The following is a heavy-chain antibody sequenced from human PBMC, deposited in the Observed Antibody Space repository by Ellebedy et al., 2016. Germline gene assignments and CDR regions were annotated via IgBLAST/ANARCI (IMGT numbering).Heavy chain of an antibody. CDR2: ISSSGRNI. CDR3: ARAPSWEFFDY. CDR1: DYY. Sequence: DYYMTWIRQAPGKVLEWVSYISSSGRNIYYADSVKGRFTISRDNAKNSLYLQMNSLRAEDTAVYYCARAPSWEFFDYWGQGTLVTVSS. V-gene: IGHV3-11*01. D-gene: IGHD1-26*01. J-gene: IGHJ4*02.